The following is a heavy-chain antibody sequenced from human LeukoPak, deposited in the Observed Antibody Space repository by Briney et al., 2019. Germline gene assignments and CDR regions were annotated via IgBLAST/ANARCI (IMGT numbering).Heavy chain of an antibody. CDR2: ISAYNGNT. V-gene: IGHV1-18*01. CDR3: ARDPLRYFDWLSRNHNWFDP. CDR1: GYTFTSYG. J-gene: IGHJ5*02. Sequence: ASVKVSCKASGYTFTSYGISWVRQAPGQGLEWMGWISAYNGNTNYAQKLQGRVTMTTDTSTSTAYMELRSLRSDDTAVYYCARDPLRYFDWLSRNHNWFDPWGQGTLVTVSS. D-gene: IGHD3-9*01.